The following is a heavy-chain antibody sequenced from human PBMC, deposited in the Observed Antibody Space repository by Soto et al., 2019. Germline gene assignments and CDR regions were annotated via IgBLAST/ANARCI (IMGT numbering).Heavy chain of an antibody. V-gene: IGHV4-4*02. Sequence: QVQLQESGPGLVKPSGTLSLTCAVSGGSISSSNWWSWVRQPPGKGLEWIGEIYHSGSTNYNPSLKSRVTISVDKSKNQFALKLSSVTAADTAVYYCARAGDYGDYVSEGAFDIWGQGTMVTVSS. CDR2: IYHSGST. D-gene: IGHD4-17*01. CDR3: ARAGDYGDYVSEGAFDI. CDR1: GGSISSSNW. J-gene: IGHJ3*02.